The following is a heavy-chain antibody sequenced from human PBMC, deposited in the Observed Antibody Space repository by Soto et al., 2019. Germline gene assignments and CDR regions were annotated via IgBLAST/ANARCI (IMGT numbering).Heavy chain of an antibody. J-gene: IGHJ6*03. CDR1: RYTFTSYA. Sequence: ASVKVSCKASRYTFTSYAMHWVRQAPGQRLEWMGWINAGNGNTKYSQKFQGRVTITRDTSASTACMELSSLRSEDTAVYYCARDSSSWYPPYYYYYYMDVWGKGTTVTVSS. CDR2: INAGNGNT. CDR3: ARDSSSWYPPYYYYYYMDV. V-gene: IGHV1-3*01. D-gene: IGHD6-13*01.